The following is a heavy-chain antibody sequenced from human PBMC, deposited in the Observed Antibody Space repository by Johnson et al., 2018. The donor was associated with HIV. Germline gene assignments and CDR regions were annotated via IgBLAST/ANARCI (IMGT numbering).Heavy chain of an antibody. Sequence: VQLVESGGGLVQPGGSPRLSCAASGFTFSSNYMSWVRQAPGKGLEWVSVIYSGGSTYYADSVKGSFTISRDNSKNTLYLQMNSLRAEDTAVYYCVRSQVAATSEGAFDIWGQGTMVTVSS. D-gene: IGHD2-15*01. CDR2: IYSGGST. J-gene: IGHJ3*02. CDR3: VRSQVAATSEGAFDI. V-gene: IGHV3-66*01. CDR1: GFTFSSNY.